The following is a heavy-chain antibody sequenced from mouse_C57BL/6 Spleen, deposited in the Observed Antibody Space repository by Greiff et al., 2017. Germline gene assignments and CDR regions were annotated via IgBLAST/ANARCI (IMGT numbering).Heavy chain of an antibody. CDR3: ARSGATGVATYYAMDY. J-gene: IGHJ4*01. CDR1: GYSFPDYN. CDR2: INPNYGTT. D-gene: IGHD1-1*01. Sequence: EVQLQQSGPELVKPGASVKISCKASGYSFPDYNMNWVKQSHGKSLEWIGVINPNYGTTSYNQKFKGKATLTVDQSSSTAYMQLNSLTSEDSAVYYCARSGATGVATYYAMDYWGQGTSVTDSS. V-gene: IGHV1-39*01.